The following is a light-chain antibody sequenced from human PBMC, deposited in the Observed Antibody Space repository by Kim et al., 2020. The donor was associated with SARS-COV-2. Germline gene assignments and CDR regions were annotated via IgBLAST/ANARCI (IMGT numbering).Light chain of an antibody. CDR3: QHDS. CDR1: QSVGSK. CDR2: DAT. J-gene: IGKJ4*01. V-gene: IGKV3-15*01. Sequence: PATLAVSPGERATLSWRASQSVGSKLSWYQQKPGQAPRLLIYDATTRATAIPARCSGSGSGTDFTHTISSLQSEDFAVYYCQHDSFGGGTKLEI.